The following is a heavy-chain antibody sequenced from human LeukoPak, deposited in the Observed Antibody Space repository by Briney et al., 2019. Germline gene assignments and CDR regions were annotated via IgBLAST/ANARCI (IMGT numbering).Heavy chain of an antibody. V-gene: IGHV4-59*01. D-gene: IGHD4-23*01. CDR3: ARGDTVVDNWFDP. Sequence: SETLSLTCTVSGGSINDYYWSWIRQPPGKGLEWIGYIHYSGGTSYNPSLKSRVTISVDTSKNQFSLKLSSVTAADTAVYYCARGDTVVDNWFDPWGQGTLVTVSS. CDR1: GGSINDYY. J-gene: IGHJ5*02. CDR2: IHYSGGT.